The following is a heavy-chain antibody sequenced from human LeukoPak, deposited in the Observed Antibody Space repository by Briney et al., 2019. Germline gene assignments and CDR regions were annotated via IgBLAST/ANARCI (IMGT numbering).Heavy chain of an antibody. J-gene: IGHJ6*02. CDR2: ISAYNGNT. CDR1: GYTFTSYG. V-gene: IGHV1-18*01. D-gene: IGHD2-2*01. CDR3: ATYCSSTSCYSPYYYYGMDV. Sequence: GASVKVSCKASGYTFTSYGISWVRQAPGQGLEWMGWISAYNGNTNYAQKLQGRVIMTTDTSTSTAYMELRSLRSDDTAVYYCATYCSSTSCYSPYYYYGMDVWGQGTTVTVSS.